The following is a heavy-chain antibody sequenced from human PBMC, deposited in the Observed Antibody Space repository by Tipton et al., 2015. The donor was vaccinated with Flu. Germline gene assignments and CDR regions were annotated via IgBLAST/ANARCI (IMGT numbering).Heavy chain of an antibody. CDR1: EASVSSNSAA. V-gene: IGHV6-1*01. CDR2: TYYRSNWYT. Sequence: PGLVKPSQTLSLTCAISEASVSSNSAAWNWIRQSPSRGLEWLGRTYYRSNWYTAYAVSVKSRITINPDTSKNQFSLQLTSVTPEDTAVYYCARDTDYHFDIWGQGTLVTVSS. CDR3: ARDTDYHFDI. J-gene: IGHJ4*02. D-gene: IGHD3-16*01.